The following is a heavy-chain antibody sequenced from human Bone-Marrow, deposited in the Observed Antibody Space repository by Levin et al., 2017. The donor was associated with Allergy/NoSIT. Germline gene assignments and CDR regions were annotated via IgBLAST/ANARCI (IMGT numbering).Heavy chain of an antibody. J-gene: IGHJ3*02. V-gene: IGHV3-48*03. CDR1: GFTLSNYE. D-gene: IGHD7-27*01. CDR3: ARLWGSGSDVFDI. Sequence: GGSLRLSCEASGFTLSNYEMNWVRQAPGKGLEWVSYISNTGGTIYYSDSVKGRFTISRDNAQNSLYLQMNSLRDEDTAFYYCARLWGSGSDVFDIWGQGTKVTVSS. CDR2: ISNTGGTI.